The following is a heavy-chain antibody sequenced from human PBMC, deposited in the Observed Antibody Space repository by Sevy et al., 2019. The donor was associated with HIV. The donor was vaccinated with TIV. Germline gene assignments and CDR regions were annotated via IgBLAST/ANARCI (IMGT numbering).Heavy chain of an antibody. D-gene: IGHD6-19*01. J-gene: IGHJ4*02. V-gene: IGHV3-9*01. CDR3: AKDIGVTGIAVVAN. CDR2: LNWDSGSV. CDR1: GFTFDDFA. Sequence: GGSLRLSCAASGFTFDDFAMHWVRQVPGKGLEWVSGLNWDSGSVAYADSVKGQFTISRDNAKNALFLQMNSLRAEDTALYYCAKDIGVTGIAVVANWGQGIQVTVSS.